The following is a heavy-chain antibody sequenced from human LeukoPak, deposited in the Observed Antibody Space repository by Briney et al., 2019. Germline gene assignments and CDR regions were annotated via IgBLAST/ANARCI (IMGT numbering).Heavy chain of an antibody. V-gene: IGHV1-46*01. CDR1: GYIFSRYY. J-gene: IGHJ4*02. CDR2: IHPSGGRA. CDR3: ARTLGYSSGWYDY. Sequence: ASVKVSRKASGYIFSRYYMHWIRQAPGQGLEWMGIIHPSGGRASYAQKFQGRVTMTRDTSTSTVNMELSSLRSEDTAVYYCARTLGYSSGWYDYWGQGTLVTVSS. D-gene: IGHD6-19*01.